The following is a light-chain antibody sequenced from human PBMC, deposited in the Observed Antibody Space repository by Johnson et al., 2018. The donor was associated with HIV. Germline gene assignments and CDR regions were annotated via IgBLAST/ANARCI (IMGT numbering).Light chain of an antibody. J-gene: IGLJ1*01. CDR3: GNWDNSLDAYV. V-gene: IGLV1-51*01. Sequence: QSVLTQPPSVSAAAGQKVTIYCSGTYSNIEHNYVTWYQQLPGTAPKLLIYGTTKRPSGIPDRFSGSKSGTSATLGITGLQAGDEADYYCGNWDNSLDAYVFGTGTLFAVL. CDR1: YSNIEHNY. CDR2: GTT.